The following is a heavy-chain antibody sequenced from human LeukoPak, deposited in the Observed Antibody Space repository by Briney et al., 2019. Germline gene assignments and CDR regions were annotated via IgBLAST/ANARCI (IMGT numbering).Heavy chain of an antibody. D-gene: IGHD6-6*01. CDR2: IGSSSSYI. Sequence: GGSLRLSCAASGFTVRTNYMSWVRQAPGKGLEWVSSIGSSSSYIYCADSVKGRFTISRDNAKNSLYLQMNSLRAEDTAVYYCARGAIAARPGWFDPWGQGTLVTVSS. CDR1: GFTVRTNY. V-gene: IGHV3-21*01. CDR3: ARGAIAARPGWFDP. J-gene: IGHJ5*02.